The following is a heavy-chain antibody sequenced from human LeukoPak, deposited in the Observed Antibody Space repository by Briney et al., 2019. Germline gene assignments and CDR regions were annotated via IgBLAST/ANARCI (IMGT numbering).Heavy chain of an antibody. J-gene: IGHJ4*02. Sequence: GGSLRLSCVGSGFTFSSYAMSWVRQAPGNGLEWASAIGESGSDTYYADSVKGRFTISKDNSKNTLFLQMNSLRAEDTAVYYCAKRVPYSSSSVYFDSWGQGTLVSVSS. CDR3: AKRVPYSSSSVYFDS. V-gene: IGHV3-23*01. CDR1: GFTFSSYA. D-gene: IGHD6-6*01. CDR2: IGESGSDT.